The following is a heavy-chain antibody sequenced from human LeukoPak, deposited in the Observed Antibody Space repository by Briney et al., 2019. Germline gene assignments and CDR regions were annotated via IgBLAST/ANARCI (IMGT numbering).Heavy chain of an antibody. V-gene: IGHV4-59*01. Sequence: SETLSLTCAVYGGSFSGYYWSWIRQPPGKGLEWIGYIYYSGSTNYNPSLKSRVTISVDTSKNQFSLKLSSVTAADTAVYYCARGWAYYDSSGYYLDAFDIWGQGTMVTVPS. CDR2: IYYSGST. D-gene: IGHD3-22*01. CDR1: GGSFSGYY. CDR3: ARGWAYYDSSGYYLDAFDI. J-gene: IGHJ3*02.